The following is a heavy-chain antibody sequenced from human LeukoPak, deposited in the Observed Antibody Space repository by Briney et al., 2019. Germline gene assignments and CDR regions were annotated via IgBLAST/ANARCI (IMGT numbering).Heavy chain of an antibody. CDR2: IDPSGGST. CDR1: GYTFTSYY. CDR3: ARAVHTAMGENSDY. Sequence: GASVRVSCKASGYTFTSYYMHWVRQAPGQGLEWMGTIDPSGGSTKYAQKFQGRVTMTRDTSTSTVYMELSSLRSEDTAVYYCARAVHTAMGENSDYWGQGTLVTVSS. V-gene: IGHV1-46*01. D-gene: IGHD5-18*01. J-gene: IGHJ4*02.